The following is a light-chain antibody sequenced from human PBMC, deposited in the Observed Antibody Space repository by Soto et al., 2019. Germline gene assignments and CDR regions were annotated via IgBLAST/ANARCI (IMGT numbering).Light chain of an antibody. Sequence: DIVMTQSPLSLPVTPGEPASISCRSSQSLLKRNGYNCLEWYLQKPGKSPQLLIYLASNRVSGVLDRFSGSGSGTDVRLRISSVEAEDVGIYYCRQSLLAPLTFGQGTKVEIK. J-gene: IGKJ1*01. CDR3: RQSLLAPLT. V-gene: IGKV2-28*01. CDR2: LAS. CDR1: QSLLKRNGYNC.